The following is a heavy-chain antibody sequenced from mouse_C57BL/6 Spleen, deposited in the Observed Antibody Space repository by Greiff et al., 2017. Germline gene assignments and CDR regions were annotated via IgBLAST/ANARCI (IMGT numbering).Heavy chain of an antibody. Sequence: QVQLKESGPELVKPGASVKISCKASGYAFSSSWMNWVKQRPGKGLEWIGRIYPGDGDTNYNGKFKGKATLTADKASSTAYMQLSSLTSEDSAVYFCASREGLDVWGTGTTVTVSS. CDR1: GYAFSSSW. J-gene: IGHJ1*03. CDR2: IYPGDGDT. V-gene: IGHV1-82*01. D-gene: IGHD3-3*01. CDR3: ASREGLDV.